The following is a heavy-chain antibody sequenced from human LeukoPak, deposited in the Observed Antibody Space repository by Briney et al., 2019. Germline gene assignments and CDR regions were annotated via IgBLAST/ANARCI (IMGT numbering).Heavy chain of an antibody. Sequence: GASVKVSCKASGYTFTSYGIRWVRPAPGQGLEWMGWISAYNGNTNYTQKLQGRVTMTTDTSTSTAYMGLRSLRSDDTAVYYCARGPSTVTIDYWGQGTLVTVSS. D-gene: IGHD4-17*01. V-gene: IGHV1-18*01. J-gene: IGHJ4*02. CDR2: ISAYNGNT. CDR1: GYTFTSYG. CDR3: ARGPSTVTIDY.